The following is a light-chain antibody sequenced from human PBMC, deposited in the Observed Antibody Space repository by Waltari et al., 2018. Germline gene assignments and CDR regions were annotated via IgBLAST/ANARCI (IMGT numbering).Light chain of an antibody. V-gene: IGLV1-47*01. CDR3: AAWDDNLSGWV. CDR2: RNN. Sequence: QSVLTQPPSASGTPGQSVTISCSGGSSNIGTNYVCWYQQLPETAPNLLLYRNNQRPSGVPDRVSGSKSGTSASLAISGLRSEDEADYYCAAWDDNLSGWVFGGGTKLTVL. J-gene: IGLJ2*01. CDR1: SSNIGTNY.